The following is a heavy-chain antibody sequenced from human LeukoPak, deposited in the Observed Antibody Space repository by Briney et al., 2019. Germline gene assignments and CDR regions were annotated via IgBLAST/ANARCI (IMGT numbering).Heavy chain of an antibody. Sequence: ASVKVSCKASGYTFTGYYMHWVRQAPGQGLEWMGRLNPNSGGTNYAQKFQGRVTMTRDTSISTAYMELSRLRSDDTAVYYCARDSYYYDSSGYYYPPYYFDYWGQGTLVTVSS. V-gene: IGHV1-2*06. D-gene: IGHD3-22*01. J-gene: IGHJ4*02. CDR3: ARDSYYYDSSGYYYPPYYFDY. CDR2: LNPNSGGT. CDR1: GYTFTGYY.